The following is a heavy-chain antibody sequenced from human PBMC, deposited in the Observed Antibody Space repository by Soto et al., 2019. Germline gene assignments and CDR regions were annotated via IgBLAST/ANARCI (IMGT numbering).Heavy chain of an antibody. Sequence: GGSLRLSYAAPGFTFSGSALHWVRQASGKGLEWVGRIRSKANSYATAYAASVKGRFTISRDDSKNTAYLQMNSLKTEDTAVYYCTRQEAYCGGDCFSGWGQGT. J-gene: IGHJ4*02. CDR2: IRSKANSYAT. CDR3: TRQEAYCGGDCFSG. CDR1: GFTFSGSA. V-gene: IGHV3-73*01. D-gene: IGHD2-21*02.